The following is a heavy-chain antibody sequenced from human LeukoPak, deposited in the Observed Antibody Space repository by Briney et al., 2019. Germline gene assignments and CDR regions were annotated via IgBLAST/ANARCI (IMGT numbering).Heavy chain of an antibody. CDR1: GLTFSTYG. J-gene: IGHJ4*02. Sequence: GTSLRLSCAASGLTFSTYGFNWVRQAPGKGLEWVAVISYDGTNKYYADSVKGRFTISRDNSKNTLYLQMNSLRAEDTAVYYCARGHDYGNYWGQGTLVTVSS. D-gene: IGHD4-17*01. CDR3: ARGHDYGNY. CDR2: ISYDGTNK. V-gene: IGHV3-30*19.